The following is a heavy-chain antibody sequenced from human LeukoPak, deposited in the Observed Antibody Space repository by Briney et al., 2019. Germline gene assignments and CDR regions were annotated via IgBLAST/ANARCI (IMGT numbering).Heavy chain of an antibody. J-gene: IGHJ3*02. D-gene: IGHD5-18*01. Sequence: GRSLRLSCAASGFTFSSYAMHWVRQAPGKGLEWVAVISYDGSNKYYADSMKGRFTISRDNSKNTLYLQMNSLRAEDTAVYYCARDGRGYSAWDDAFDIWGQGTMVTVSS. V-gene: IGHV3-30-3*01. CDR3: ARDGRGYSAWDDAFDI. CDR1: GFTFSSYA. CDR2: ISYDGSNK.